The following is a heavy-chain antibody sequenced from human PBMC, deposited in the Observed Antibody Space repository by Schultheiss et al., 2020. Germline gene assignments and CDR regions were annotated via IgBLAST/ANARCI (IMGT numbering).Heavy chain of an antibody. J-gene: IGHJ4*02. CDR3: ARDLELGH. Sequence: GSLRLSCAGSGFTFSSYAMSWVRQAPGKGLEWIGYIYYSGSTNYNPSLKSRVTISVDTSKNQFSLKLSSVTAADTAVYYCARDLELGHWGQGTLVTVSS. CDR2: IYYSGST. V-gene: IGHV4-59*01. CDR1: GFTFSSYA. D-gene: IGHD6-13*01.